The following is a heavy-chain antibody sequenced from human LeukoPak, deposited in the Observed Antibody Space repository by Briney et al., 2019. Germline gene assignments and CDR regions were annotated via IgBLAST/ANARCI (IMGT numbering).Heavy chain of an antibody. CDR1: GYTFTRYW. J-gene: IGHJ4*02. D-gene: IGHD6-19*01. V-gene: IGHV5-51*01. CDR3: ARRPTSGQYYFDE. Sequence: GEPLKISCKGSGYTFTRYWIAWVRQMPGKGLEWMAIMNPGDADATYSPSFQGQVTVSVDKSVSTACLQWSSLRAADTAIYYCARRPTSGQYYFDEWGQGTLVTVPS. CDR2: MNPGDADA.